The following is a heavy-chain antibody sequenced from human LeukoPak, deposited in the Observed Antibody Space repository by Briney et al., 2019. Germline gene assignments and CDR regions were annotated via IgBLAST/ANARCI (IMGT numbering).Heavy chain of an antibody. V-gene: IGHV1-46*01. CDR2: INPTSGST. CDR3: ARGKRVNYDILTGYYGSPEYYYYMDV. J-gene: IGHJ6*03. Sequence: GASVKVSCKASGYTFTGYYMHWVRQAPGQGLEWMAIINPTSGSTSYAQKFQGRVTMPRDTSTSTVYMELSSLRSEDTAVYYCARGKRVNYDILTGYYGSPEYYYYMDVWGKGTTVTISS. D-gene: IGHD3-9*01. CDR1: GYTFTGYY.